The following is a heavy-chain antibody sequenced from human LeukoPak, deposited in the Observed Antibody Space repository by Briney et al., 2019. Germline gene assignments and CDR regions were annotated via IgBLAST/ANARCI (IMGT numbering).Heavy chain of an antibody. CDR2: ISYDGSNK. Sequence: PGGSLRLSCAASGFTFSSYAMHWVRQAPGKGLEWVAVISYDGSNKYYADSVKGRFTISRDNSKNTLYLQMNSLRAEDTAVYYCARDLDIVVVPAAPIIDYWGQGTLVTVSS. D-gene: IGHD2-2*03. CDR1: GFTFSSYA. CDR3: ARDLDIVVVPAAPIIDY. V-gene: IGHV3-30-3*01. J-gene: IGHJ4*02.